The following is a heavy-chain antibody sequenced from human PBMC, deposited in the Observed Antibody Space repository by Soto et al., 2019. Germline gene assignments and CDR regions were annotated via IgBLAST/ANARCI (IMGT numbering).Heavy chain of an antibody. CDR1: GLPFGDNW. J-gene: IGHJ4*01. V-gene: IGHV3-74*01. CDR3: ARDSYSSATH. CDR2: ISNDGSDT. D-gene: IGHD4-4*01. Sequence: VQLVESGGGLVQPGGSLRLSCAASGLPFGDNWMHWVRQAPGKGLVWVSRISNDGSDTTYADSVRGRFTVSRDNAKNTLYLQMNSLSAEDTAVYYCARDSYSSATHWGHGTLVTVSS.